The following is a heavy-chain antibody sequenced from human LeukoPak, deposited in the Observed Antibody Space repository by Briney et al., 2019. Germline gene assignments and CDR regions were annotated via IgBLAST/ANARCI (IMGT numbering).Heavy chain of an antibody. Sequence: SETLSLTCTVSGGSISSSRYYWGWIRQPPGKGLEWIGSIYYSGSTYYNPSLKSRVTISVDTSRNQFSLKLSSVTAADTAVYYCASQRYYYDSSGYSPDYWGQGTLVTVSS. D-gene: IGHD3-22*01. CDR3: ASQRYYYDSSGYSPDY. J-gene: IGHJ4*02. CDR2: IYYSGST. V-gene: IGHV4-39*01. CDR1: GGSISSSRYY.